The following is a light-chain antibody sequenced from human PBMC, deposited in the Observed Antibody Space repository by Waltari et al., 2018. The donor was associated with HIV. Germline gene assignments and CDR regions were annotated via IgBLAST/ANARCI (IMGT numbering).Light chain of an antibody. CDR2: AAS. J-gene: IGKJ5*01. V-gene: IGKV3-20*01. CDR1: QSVRSTY. Sequence: EIVLTQSPGTLSLSPGERATLSCRASQSVRSTYLAWYQQKPGQAPRLLISAASSRATGIPDRFSDSGSGTDFTLTISRLEPEDFAVYYCQQYGSSPITFGQGTRLEIK. CDR3: QQYGSSPIT.